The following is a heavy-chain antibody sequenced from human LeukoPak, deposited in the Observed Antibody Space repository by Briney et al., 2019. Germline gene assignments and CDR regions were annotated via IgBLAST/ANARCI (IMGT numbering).Heavy chain of an antibody. Sequence: GGSLRLSCAASGFTFSSCTMNWVRQAPGKGLEWVSYISSGRGTMYYADSVKGRFTISRDNARNSVHLQMNSLRADDTAVYYCARDLDYYDSSGQIDYWGQGTLVAVSS. CDR2: ISSGRGTM. J-gene: IGHJ4*02. D-gene: IGHD3-22*01. CDR3: ARDLDYYDSSGQIDY. V-gene: IGHV3-48*01. CDR1: GFTFSSCT.